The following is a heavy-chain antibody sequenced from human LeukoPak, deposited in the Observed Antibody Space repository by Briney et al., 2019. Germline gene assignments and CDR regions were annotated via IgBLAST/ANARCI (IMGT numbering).Heavy chain of an antibody. V-gene: IGHV3-23*01. Sequence: GGSLRLSCAASGFAFRTDAMSWVRQAPGKGLEWVSVITGTGGGGNKTYYADSVRGRFSISRDDSKNILFLQMHNLRADDTAVYFCATTVTLDFWGQGTLVLVSS. CDR1: GFAFRTDA. CDR3: ATTVTLDF. CDR2: ITGTGGGGNKT. D-gene: IGHD1-1*01. J-gene: IGHJ4*02.